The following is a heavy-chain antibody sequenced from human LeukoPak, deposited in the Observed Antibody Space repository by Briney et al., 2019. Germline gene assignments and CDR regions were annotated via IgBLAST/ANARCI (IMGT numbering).Heavy chain of an antibody. J-gene: IGHJ4*02. V-gene: IGHV3-49*04. D-gene: IGHD6-19*01. CDR1: GFTFGDYA. Sequence: GGSLTLLCTASGFTFGDYAMSWVRQAPGKGVEWVGFIRRKAYGETTEYAASVKGKFTIPRGASQSIAYLQMNSLKTEDTAVYYCTSSGGGFDYWGQGTLVTVCS. CDR3: TSSGGGFDY. CDR2: IRRKAYGETT.